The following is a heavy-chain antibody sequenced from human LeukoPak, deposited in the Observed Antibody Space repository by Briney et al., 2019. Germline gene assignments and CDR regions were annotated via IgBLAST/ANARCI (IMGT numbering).Heavy chain of an antibody. V-gene: IGHV3-23*01. D-gene: IGHD1-26*01. J-gene: IGHJ4*02. CDR3: AKVLRLVAYFDY. CDR2: ISGSGGST. Sequence: GGCLRLSCAASGFTFSCYAMSWVRQAPGKGLEWVSAISGSGGSTYYADSVKGRFTISRDNSKNTLYLQMNSLRAEDTAVYYCAKVLRLVAYFDYWGQGTLVSVSS. CDR1: GFTFSCYA.